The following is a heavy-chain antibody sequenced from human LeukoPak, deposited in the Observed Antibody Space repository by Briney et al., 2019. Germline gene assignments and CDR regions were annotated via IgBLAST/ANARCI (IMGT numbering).Heavy chain of an antibody. CDR1: GFTFSSYT. Sequence: PGGSLRLFCAASGFTFSSYTMYWVRQAPGKGLEWVSSISTSSSYRFYADSVKGRFTISRDNAENSLYLQMNSLKTEDTAVYYCTGCSYYYDSSGYYWGQGTLVTVSS. D-gene: IGHD3-22*01. J-gene: IGHJ4*02. V-gene: IGHV3-21*03. CDR3: TGCSYYYDSSGYY. CDR2: ISTSSSYR.